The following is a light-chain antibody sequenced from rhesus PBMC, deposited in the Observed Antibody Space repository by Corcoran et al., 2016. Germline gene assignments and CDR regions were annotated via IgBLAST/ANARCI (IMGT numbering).Light chain of an antibody. CDR2: DAS. V-gene: IGKV1-25*01. CDR1: QGISKY. J-gene: IGKJ4*01. Sequence: DIQMTQSPSSLSASVGDTVTITCQASQGISKYLAWYQQKPGKAPKLLIYDASTLQSGGPSRFSGSGSGPEFTLTISSLQPEDVATYYCQQHNSYPPLTFGGGTKVELK. CDR3: QQHNSYPPLT.